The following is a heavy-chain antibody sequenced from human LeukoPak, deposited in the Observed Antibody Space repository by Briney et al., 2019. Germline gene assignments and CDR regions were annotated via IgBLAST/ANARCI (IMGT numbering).Heavy chain of an antibody. Sequence: ASVKVSCKVSGYTLTELSMHRVRQAPGKGLEWMGGFDPEDGETIYAQKFQGRVTMTEDTSTDTAYMELSSLRSEDTAVYYCATDSGVGAVVRGGSFDYWGQGTLVTVSS. CDR3: ATDSGVGAVVRGGSFDY. CDR2: FDPEDGET. V-gene: IGHV1-24*01. D-gene: IGHD1-26*01. J-gene: IGHJ4*02. CDR1: GYTLTELS.